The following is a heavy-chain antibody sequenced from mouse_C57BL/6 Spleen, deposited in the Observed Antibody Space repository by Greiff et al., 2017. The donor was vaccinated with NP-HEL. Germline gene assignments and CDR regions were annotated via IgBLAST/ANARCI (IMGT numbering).Heavy chain of an antibody. CDR2: IYPGNSDT. V-gene: IGHV1-5*01. CDR1: GYTFTSYW. CDR3: TRLLTTVVNFDY. J-gene: IGHJ2*01. Sequence: VQLQQSGTVLARPGASVKMSCKTSGYTFTSYWMHWVKQRPGQGLEWIGAIYPGNSDTSYNQKFKGKAKLTAVTSASTAYMELSSLTNEDSAVYYCTRLLTTVVNFDYWGQGTTLTVSS. D-gene: IGHD1-1*01.